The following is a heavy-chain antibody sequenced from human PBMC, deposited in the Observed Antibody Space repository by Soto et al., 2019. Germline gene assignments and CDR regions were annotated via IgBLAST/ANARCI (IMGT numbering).Heavy chain of an antibody. D-gene: IGHD7-27*01. CDR2: IYYSGST. V-gene: IGHV4-39*01. J-gene: IGHJ4*02. CDR3: ARRWGYSFDY. CDR1: GGSISSSSYY. Sequence: PETLSLTCTVSGGSISSSSYYWGWIRQPPGKGLEWIGSIYYSGSTYYNPSLKSRVTISVDTSKNQFSLKLSSVTAADTAVYYCARRWGYSFDYWGQGTLVTVSS.